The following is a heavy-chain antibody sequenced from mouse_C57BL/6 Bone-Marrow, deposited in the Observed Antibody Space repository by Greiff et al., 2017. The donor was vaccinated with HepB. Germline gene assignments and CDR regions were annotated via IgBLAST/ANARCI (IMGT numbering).Heavy chain of an antibody. D-gene: IGHD2-1*01. V-gene: IGHV1-80*01. J-gene: IGHJ4*01. Sequence: QVQLQQSGAELVKPGASVKISCKASGYAFSSYWMNWVKQRPGKGLEWIGQIYPGDGDTNYNGKFKGKATLTADKSSSTAYMQLSSLTSEDSAVYFCGRKGIYYCAIDYWGQGTSVTGSS. CDR2: IYPGDGDT. CDR1: GYAFSSYW. CDR3: GRKGIYYCAIDY.